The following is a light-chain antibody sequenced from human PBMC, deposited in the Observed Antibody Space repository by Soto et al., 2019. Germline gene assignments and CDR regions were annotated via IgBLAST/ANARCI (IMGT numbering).Light chain of an antibody. Sequence: DVQKTQSPSSLSASVGDRVTITCRASQDINSWLAWYQQKPEKAPKSLIHAASSLQTGVPSRFSGSGSGTDFTLTISSLQPEDSATYYCQQYNIYPLTFGGGTKVEIK. CDR3: QQYNIYPLT. CDR2: AAS. CDR1: QDINSW. J-gene: IGKJ4*01. V-gene: IGKV1D-16*01.